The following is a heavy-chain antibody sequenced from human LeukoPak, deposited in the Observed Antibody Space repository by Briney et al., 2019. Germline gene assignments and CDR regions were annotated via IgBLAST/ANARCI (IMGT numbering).Heavy chain of an antibody. CDR3: ARGKAVAVPGY. J-gene: IGHJ4*02. D-gene: IGHD6-19*01. V-gene: IGHV4-31*02. CDR1: GFTFSDYS. Sequence: LRLSCAASGFTFSDYSMNWVRQHPGKGLEWIGYIYYSGSTYYNPSLKSRVTISVDTSKNQFSLKLSSVTAADTAVYYCARGKAVAVPGYWGQGTLVTVSS. CDR2: IYYSGST.